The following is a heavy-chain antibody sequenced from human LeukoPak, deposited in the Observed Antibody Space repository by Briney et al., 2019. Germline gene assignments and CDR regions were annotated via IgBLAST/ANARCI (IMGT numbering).Heavy chain of an antibody. V-gene: IGHV1-18*01. CDR3: ARVTSGRYYDSSGLNDY. Sequence: GASVKVSCKASGYTFTSYGISWVRQAPGQGLEWMGWISAYNGNTNYAQKLQGRVTMTTDTSTSTAYMELRSLRSDDTAVYYCARVTSGRYYDSSGLNDYWGQGTLVTVSS. CDR2: ISAYNGNT. J-gene: IGHJ4*02. D-gene: IGHD3-22*01. CDR1: GYTFTSYG.